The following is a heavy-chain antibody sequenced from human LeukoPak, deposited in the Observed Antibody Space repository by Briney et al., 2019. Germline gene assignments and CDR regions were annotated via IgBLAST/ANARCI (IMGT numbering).Heavy chain of an antibody. D-gene: IGHD2-2*01. V-gene: IGHV3-23*01. CDR1: GASISTYY. CDR3: AKSADLFYFDH. Sequence: PSETLSLTCTVSGASISTYYWTWVRQPPGKGLEWVSLISRDGGAANYADSVQGRFTISRDNSKNTVSLRMDSLRAEDTAVYYCAKSADLFYFDHWGQGALVTVSS. J-gene: IGHJ4*02. CDR2: ISRDGGAA.